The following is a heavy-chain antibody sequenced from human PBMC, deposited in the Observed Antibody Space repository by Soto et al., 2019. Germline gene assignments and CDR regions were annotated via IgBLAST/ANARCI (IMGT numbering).Heavy chain of an antibody. CDR3: ARRRGFPYYYGMDV. J-gene: IGHJ6*02. CDR2: IYHSGST. Sequence: SETLSLTCAVSGGSISSGGYSWSWIRQPPGKGLEWIGYIYHSGSTYYNPSLKSRVTISVDTSKNQFSLKLSSVTAADTAVYYCARRRGFPYYYGMDVWGQGTTVTVSS. V-gene: IGHV4-30-2*01. D-gene: IGHD5-12*01. CDR1: GGSISSGGYS.